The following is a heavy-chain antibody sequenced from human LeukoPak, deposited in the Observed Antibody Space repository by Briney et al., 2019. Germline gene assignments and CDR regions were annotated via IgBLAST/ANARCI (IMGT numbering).Heavy chain of an antibody. CDR2: ISSSSNYI. CDR3: ARDRITIFGVVES. Sequence: KPGGSPRLSCAASGFTFTSYTMNWVRQAPGKGLAWVSSISSSSNYIYYADSVKGRFTISRDNAKNSLYLQMNSLRAEDTAVYYCARDRITIFGVVESWGQGTLVTVSS. J-gene: IGHJ4*02. CDR1: GFTFTSYT. D-gene: IGHD3-3*01. V-gene: IGHV3-21*01.